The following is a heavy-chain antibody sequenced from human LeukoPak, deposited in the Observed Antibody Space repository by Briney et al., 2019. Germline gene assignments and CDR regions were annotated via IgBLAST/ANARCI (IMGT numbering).Heavy chain of an antibody. Sequence: ASVKVSCKASGGTFSSYAISWVRQAPGQGLKWMGGIIPIFGTANYAQKFQGRVTITADESTSTAYMELSSLRSEDTAVYYCARARFSAWFGEPDYYYMDVWGKGTTVTISS. CDR2: IIPIFGTA. J-gene: IGHJ6*03. CDR1: GGTFSSYA. D-gene: IGHD3-10*01. CDR3: ARARFSAWFGEPDYYYMDV. V-gene: IGHV1-69*13.